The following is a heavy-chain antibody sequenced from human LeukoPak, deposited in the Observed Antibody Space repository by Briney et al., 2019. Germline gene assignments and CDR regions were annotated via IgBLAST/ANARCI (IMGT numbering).Heavy chain of an antibody. D-gene: IGHD5-24*01. CDR1: GGSISSSSYY. J-gene: IGHJ5*02. CDR3: ASQRDPYHNRFDP. Sequence: PSETLSLTCTVSGGSISSSSYYWGWIRQPPGKGLEWIGSIYYSGSTYYNPSLKSRVTISVDTSKNQFSLKLSSVTAADTAVYYCASQRDPYHNRFDPWGQGTLVTVSS. CDR2: IYYSGST. V-gene: IGHV4-39*07.